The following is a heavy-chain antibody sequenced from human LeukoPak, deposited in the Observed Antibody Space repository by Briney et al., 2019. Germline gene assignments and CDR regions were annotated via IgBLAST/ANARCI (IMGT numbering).Heavy chain of an antibody. D-gene: IGHD5-18*01. CDR1: GFTFSSYG. V-gene: IGHV3-30*02. CDR3: AKDLRPINAAMVGFDY. CDR2: IRYDGSNK. J-gene: IGHJ4*02. Sequence: GGSLRLSCAASGFTFSSYGMHWVRQAPGRGLEWVAFIRYDGSNKYYADSVKGRFTISRDNSKNTLYLQMNSLRAEDTAVYYCAKDLRPINAAMVGFDYWGQGTLVTVSS.